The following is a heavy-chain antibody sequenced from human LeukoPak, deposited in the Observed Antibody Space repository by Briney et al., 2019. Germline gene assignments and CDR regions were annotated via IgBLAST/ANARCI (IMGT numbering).Heavy chain of an antibody. CDR3: ARGAPGSYCSGGSCPYFDY. Sequence: ALVKVSCKASGYTFTSYDINWVRQATGQGLEWMGWMNPNSGNTGYAQKFQGRVTMTRNTSISTAYMELSSLRSEDTAVYYCARGAPGSYCSGGSCPYFDYWGQGTLISVSS. J-gene: IGHJ4*02. CDR1: GYTFTSYD. CDR2: MNPNSGNT. V-gene: IGHV1-8*01. D-gene: IGHD2-15*01.